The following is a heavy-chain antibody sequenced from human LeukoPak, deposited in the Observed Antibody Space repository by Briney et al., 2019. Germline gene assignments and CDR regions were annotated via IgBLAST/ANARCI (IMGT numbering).Heavy chain of an antibody. CDR1: GFTFSSYA. Sequence: GGSLRLSCAASGFTFSSYAMSWVRQAPGKGLEWVSGISGSGGSPYYADSVKGRFTISRDNSKNTLYLQMNSLRAEDTAVYYCARGGSITMIVVVITKFDYWGQGTLVTVSS. CDR2: ISGSGGSP. D-gene: IGHD3-22*01. J-gene: IGHJ4*02. CDR3: ARGGSITMIVVVITKFDY. V-gene: IGHV3-23*01.